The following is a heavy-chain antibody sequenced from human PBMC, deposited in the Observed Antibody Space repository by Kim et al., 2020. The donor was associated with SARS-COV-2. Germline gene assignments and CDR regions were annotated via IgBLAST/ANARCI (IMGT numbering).Heavy chain of an antibody. CDR1: GGSFSGYY. J-gene: IGHJ5*02. D-gene: IGHD7-27*01. CDR3: ASSSWGSQYLPAHENWFDP. V-gene: IGHV4-34*01. CDR2: INHSGST. Sequence: SETLSLTCTVYGGSFSGYYWSWIRQPPGKGLEWIGEINHSGSTNYNPSLKSRVTISVDTSKNQFSLKLSSVTAADTAVYYCASSSWGSQYLPAHENWFDPWGQGTLVTVSS.